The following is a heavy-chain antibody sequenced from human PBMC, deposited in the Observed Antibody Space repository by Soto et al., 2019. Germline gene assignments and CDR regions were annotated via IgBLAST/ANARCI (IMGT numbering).Heavy chain of an antibody. CDR2: IYPFYSDT. Sequence: PGESLKISCKGSGYIFTSYWIVWVLHMPGKCLDCIGIIYPFYSDTRYSPSFQGQFTISADNSIITSYLHCSSLKASDTAIYYCERFIVGAKNKWFDPWGQGTLVTVSS. CDR3: ERFIVGAKNKWFDP. J-gene: IGHJ5*02. CDR1: GYIFTSYW. V-gene: IGHV5-51*01. D-gene: IGHD1-26*01.